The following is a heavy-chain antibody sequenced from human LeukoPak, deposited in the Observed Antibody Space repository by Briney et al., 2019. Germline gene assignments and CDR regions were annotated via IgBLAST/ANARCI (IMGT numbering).Heavy chain of an antibody. D-gene: IGHD1-14*01. Sequence: GGPLRLSCVASEFIFSDYWVSWVRQAPGKGLEWVANIKQGGREEKYVGSVKGRFAISRDDAKSTLYLQMYSLSGTDTAVYDCARNNGGWFDSWGRGTLVTVSS. CDR1: EFIFSDYW. CDR3: ARNNGGWFDS. J-gene: IGHJ5*01. V-gene: IGHV3-7*03. CDR2: IKQGGREE.